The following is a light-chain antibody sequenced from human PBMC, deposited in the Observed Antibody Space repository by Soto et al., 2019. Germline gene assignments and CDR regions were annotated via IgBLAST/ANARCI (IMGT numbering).Light chain of an antibody. J-gene: IGKJ1*01. V-gene: IGKV1-5*03. Sequence: DIKMTQSPSTLSGSVGDRVTITCRASQTISSWLAWYQQKPVKAPKLLIYKASTLKSGAPSRFSGSGSGTEFTLTISILQPDDFATYYCQHYNSYSEAFGQGTKV. CDR3: QHYNSYSEA. CDR1: QTISSW. CDR2: KAS.